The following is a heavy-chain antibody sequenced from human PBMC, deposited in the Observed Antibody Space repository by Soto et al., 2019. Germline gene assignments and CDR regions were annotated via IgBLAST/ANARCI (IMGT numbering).Heavy chain of an antibody. D-gene: IGHD2-8*01. CDR1: GYTFTAFA. V-gene: IGHV1-3*04. Sequence: QVQLVQSGAEVERPGASLKVSCKASGYTFTAFAMHWVRQAPGQRPEWMGWINTGNGDTKYSQKFQGKITITRDTPASTLYMELSSLTSEDTAVYYCARDTCKNGVCGTDVWGRGTTVTVSS. CDR2: INTGNGDT. J-gene: IGHJ6*02. CDR3: ARDTCKNGVCGTDV.